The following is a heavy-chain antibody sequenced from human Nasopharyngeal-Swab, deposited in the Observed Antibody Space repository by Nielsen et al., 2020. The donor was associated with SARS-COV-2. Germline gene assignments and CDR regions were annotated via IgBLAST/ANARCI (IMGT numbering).Heavy chain of an antibody. CDR3: ARIRVNHHYFDY. CDR2: IEWDDDK. D-gene: IGHD1-14*01. V-gene: IGHV2-70*11. Sequence: SGPTLVKPTRTFTLTCTFSGFSLSTSGMCVSWIRQPPGKALEWLARIEWDDDKYYSTSLKTRLTISKDTSKNQVVLTMTNMDPVDTATYYCARIRVNHHYFDYWGQGTLVTVSS. CDR1: GFSLSTSGMC. J-gene: IGHJ4*02.